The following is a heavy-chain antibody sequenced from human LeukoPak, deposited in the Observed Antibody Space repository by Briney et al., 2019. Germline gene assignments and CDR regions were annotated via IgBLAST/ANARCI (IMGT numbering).Heavy chain of an antibody. CDR1: GGSISSGDYY. V-gene: IGHV4-30-4*01. Sequence: SETLSLTCTVSGGSISSGDYYWSWIRQPPGQGLEWIGYIYYSGSTYYNPSLKSRVTISVDTSKNQFSLKLSSVTAADTAVYYCARGPSWDYGMDVWGQGTTVTVSS. J-gene: IGHJ6*02. D-gene: IGHD1-26*01. CDR3: ARGPSWDYGMDV. CDR2: IYYSGST.